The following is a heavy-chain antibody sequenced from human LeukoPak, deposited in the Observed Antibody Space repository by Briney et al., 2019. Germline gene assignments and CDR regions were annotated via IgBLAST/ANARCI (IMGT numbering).Heavy chain of an antibody. D-gene: IGHD3-10*01. J-gene: IGHJ4*02. CDR3: ARVITLRGVIRHFDY. CDR2: INYSGYT. Sequence: PSQTLSLTCTVSGGSVSRDGYYWSWIRQHPAKGLEWIGYINYSGYTYYNLSLKSRITMSVDTSKNQFSLKLSSVTAADTAVYFCARVITLRGVIRHFDYWSQGTLVTVSS. V-gene: IGHV4-31*02. CDR1: GGSVSRDGYY.